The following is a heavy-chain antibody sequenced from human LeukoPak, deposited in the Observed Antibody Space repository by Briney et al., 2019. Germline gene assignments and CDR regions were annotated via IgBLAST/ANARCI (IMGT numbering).Heavy chain of an antibody. CDR2: ISWNSGSI. CDR3: ASTNGRYFDWLLSHFDY. V-gene: IGHV3-9*01. Sequence: PGGSLRLSCAASGFTFDDYAMHWVRQAPGKGLEWVSGISWNSGSIGYADSVKGRFTISRDNAKNSLYLQMNSLRAEDTAVYYCASTNGRYFDWLLSHFDYWGQGTLVTVSS. D-gene: IGHD3-9*01. J-gene: IGHJ4*02. CDR1: GFTFDDYA.